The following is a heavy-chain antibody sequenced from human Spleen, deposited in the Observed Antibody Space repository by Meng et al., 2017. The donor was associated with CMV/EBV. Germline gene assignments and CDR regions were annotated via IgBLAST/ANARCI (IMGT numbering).Heavy chain of an antibody. J-gene: IGHJ6*02. V-gene: IGHV1-18*04. D-gene: IGHD6-13*01. CDR2: TSAYSGNT. Sequence: ASVKVSCKASGYTFTDYYIHWVRQAPGQGLEWMGWTSAYSGNTNYAQMFQGRVTMTTDTSTSTAYMELRSLRSDDTAVYYCARVDVGSSWNYYYGMDVWGQGTTVTVSS. CDR1: GYTFTDYY. CDR3: ARVDVGSSWNYYYGMDV.